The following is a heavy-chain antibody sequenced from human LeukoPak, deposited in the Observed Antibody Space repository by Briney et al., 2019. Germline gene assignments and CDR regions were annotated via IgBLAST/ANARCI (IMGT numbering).Heavy chain of an antibody. D-gene: IGHD4-17*01. V-gene: IGHV1-18*01. CDR1: GYTFTSYG. CDR3: ARVPYGDYPFDY. Sequence: ASVKVSCKASGYTFTSYGISWVRQAPGQGLEWMGWISAYNGNTNYAQELQGRVTMTTDTSTSTAYMELRSLRSDDTAVYYCARVPYGDYPFDYWGQGTLVTVSS. J-gene: IGHJ4*02. CDR2: ISAYNGNT.